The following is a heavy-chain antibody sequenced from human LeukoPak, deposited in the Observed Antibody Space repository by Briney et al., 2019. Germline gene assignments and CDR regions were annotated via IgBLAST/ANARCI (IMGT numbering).Heavy chain of an antibody. CDR3: ARGGTGQQLVLFQSENWFDP. CDR1: GDSVSSNSAA. D-gene: IGHD6-13*01. J-gene: IGHJ5*02. Sequence: SQTLSLTCAISGDSVSSNSAAWNWIRQSPSRGLEWLGRTYYRSKWYNDYAVSVKSRITINPDTSKNQFSLQLNSVTPEDTAVYYCARGGTGQQLVLFQSENWFDPWGQGTLVTVSS. CDR2: TYYRSKWYN. V-gene: IGHV6-1*01.